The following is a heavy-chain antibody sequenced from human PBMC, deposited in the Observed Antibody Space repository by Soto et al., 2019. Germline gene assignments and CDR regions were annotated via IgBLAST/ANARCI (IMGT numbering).Heavy chain of an antibody. J-gene: IGHJ6*02. Sequence: SETLSLTCTVSGGSISSYYWSWIRQPPGKGLEWIGYIYYSGSTNYNPSLKSRVTISVDTSKNQFSLKLSSVTAADTAVYYCAGESIKAEKYYYYYYYGMDVWGQGTTVTVSS. CDR2: IYYSGST. CDR1: GGSISSYY. V-gene: IGHV4-59*01. D-gene: IGHD6-6*01. CDR3: AGESIKAEKYYYYYYYGMDV.